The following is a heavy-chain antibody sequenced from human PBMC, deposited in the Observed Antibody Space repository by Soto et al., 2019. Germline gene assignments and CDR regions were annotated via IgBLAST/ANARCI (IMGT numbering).Heavy chain of an antibody. CDR2: INSDGSGT. Sequence: LRLSCAASGFTFSSYWMHWVRQAPGQGLVWVSRINSDGSGTAYADSVKGRFTISRDNAKNTVFLQMNSLRVEDTAVYYCARGGTSYYYDSSGHRAKLDFWGQGTLVTVSS. CDR3: ARGGTSYYYDSSGHRAKLDF. V-gene: IGHV3-74*01. J-gene: IGHJ4*02. D-gene: IGHD3-22*01. CDR1: GFTFSSYW.